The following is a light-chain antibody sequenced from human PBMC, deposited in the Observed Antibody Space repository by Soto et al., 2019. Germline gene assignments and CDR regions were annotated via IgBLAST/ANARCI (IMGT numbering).Light chain of an antibody. CDR2: DAS. V-gene: IGKV1-5*01. CDR1: HSISSW. CDR3: QQYNSYSPTWT. J-gene: IGKJ1*01. Sequence: DIQMTQSPSTLSASVGDRVTITCRASHSISSWLAWYQQKPGKAPKVLIYDASSLESGVPSRFSGSGSGTEFTLTISSLQPDDFATYFCQQYNSYSPTWTFGQGTKVDIK.